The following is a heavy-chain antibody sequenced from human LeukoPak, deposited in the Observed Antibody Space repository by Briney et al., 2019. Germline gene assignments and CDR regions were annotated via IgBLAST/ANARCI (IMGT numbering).Heavy chain of an antibody. J-gene: IGHJ4*02. CDR2: ISGSGGST. V-gene: IGHV3-23*01. CDR1: RFTVSSNY. Sequence: GGSLRLSCAASRFTVSSNYMSWVRQAPGKGLEWVSAISGSGGSTYYADSVKGRFTISRDNSKNTLYLQMNSLRAEDTAVYYCAKDEYGTYDSSGYYSYWGQGTLVTVSS. CDR3: AKDEYGTYDSSGYYSY. D-gene: IGHD3-22*01.